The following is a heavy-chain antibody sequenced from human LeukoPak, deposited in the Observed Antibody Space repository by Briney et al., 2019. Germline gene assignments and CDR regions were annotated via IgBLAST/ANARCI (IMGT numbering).Heavy chain of an antibody. V-gene: IGHV3-48*01. CDR1: GFTFSNAW. J-gene: IGHJ6*03. CDR3: GRTRHLFYMDV. Sequence: GGSLRLSCAAAGFTFSNAWMNWVRQAPGKGLEWVSYITSGSSSNSYADSVKGRFSISRDNAKNSLYLQMKSLRAADTAVYYCGRTRHLFYMDVWGKGTTVTVSS. CDR2: ITSGSSSN.